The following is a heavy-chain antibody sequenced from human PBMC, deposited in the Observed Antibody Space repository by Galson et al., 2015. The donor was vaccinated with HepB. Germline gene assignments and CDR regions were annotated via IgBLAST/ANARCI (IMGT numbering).Heavy chain of an antibody. CDR3: ARQGSGWYSGGNWFDS. CDR1: GYKFRDYS. J-gene: IGHJ5*01. CDR2: IDPSNSYS. D-gene: IGHD6-19*01. V-gene: IGHV5-10-1*01. Sequence: QSGAEVKKPGESLRISCEASGYKFRDYSITWVRQMSDKGLEWMGRIDPSNSYSNYSPSFQGHVTMSVDKSINTAYLQWSSLKASDTATYYCARQGSGWYSGGNWFDSWGQGTQVTVSS.